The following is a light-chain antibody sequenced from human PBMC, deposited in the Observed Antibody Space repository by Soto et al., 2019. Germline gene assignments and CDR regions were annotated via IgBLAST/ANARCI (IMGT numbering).Light chain of an antibody. CDR2: AAS. V-gene: IGKV1-39*01. Sequence: DIHMTQSPSSLSASVGDRVSITCRAGHSIGNYLNWYQQKPGKAPNLLIYAASGLQSGVPPRFSGSGSETEFTLTISRLQPDDFATYFCHSRAFGQGTRLEIK. CDR3: HSRA. J-gene: IGKJ5*01. CDR1: HSIGNY.